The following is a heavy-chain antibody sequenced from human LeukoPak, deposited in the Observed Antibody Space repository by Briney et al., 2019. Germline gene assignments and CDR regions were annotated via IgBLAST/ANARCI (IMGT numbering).Heavy chain of an antibody. CDR2: ISGSGGST. J-gene: IGHJ4*02. V-gene: IGHV3-23*01. Sequence: GGSLRLSCAASGFTFSSYAMSWVRRAPGKGLEWVSAISGSGGSTYYADSVKGRFTISRDNSKNTLYLQMNSLRAEDTAVYYCAKETGYSSGWYSFFDYWGQGTLVTVSS. CDR3: AKETGYSSGWYSFFDY. CDR1: GFTFSSYA. D-gene: IGHD6-19*01.